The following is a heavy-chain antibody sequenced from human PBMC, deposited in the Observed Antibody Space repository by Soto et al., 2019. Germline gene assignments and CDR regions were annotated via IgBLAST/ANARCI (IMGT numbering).Heavy chain of an antibody. CDR1: GFTVSSNY. Sequence: GSLRLSCAASGFTVSSNYMSWVRQAPGKGLEWVSVIYSGGSTYYADSVKGRFTISRDNSKNTLYLQMNSLRAEDTAVYYCARDPPPYYYDSSGYYLWGQGTLVTVSS. V-gene: IGHV3-53*01. CDR3: ARDPPPYYYDSSGYYL. J-gene: IGHJ5*02. CDR2: IYSGGST. D-gene: IGHD3-22*01.